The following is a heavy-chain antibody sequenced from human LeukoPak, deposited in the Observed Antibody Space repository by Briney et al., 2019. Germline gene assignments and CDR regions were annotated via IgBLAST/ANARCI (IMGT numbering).Heavy chain of an antibody. CDR2: IYYSGST. Sequence: PSETLSLTCTVSGGSISSYYWSWIRQPPWKGLEWIGDIYYSGSTNYNPSLKSRVTISVDTSKNQFSLKLSSVTAADTAVYYCARGLVDYGDYVPYKHAFDIWGQGTMVTVSS. V-gene: IGHV4-59*01. CDR1: GGSISSYY. J-gene: IGHJ3*02. D-gene: IGHD4-17*01. CDR3: ARGLVDYGDYVPYKHAFDI.